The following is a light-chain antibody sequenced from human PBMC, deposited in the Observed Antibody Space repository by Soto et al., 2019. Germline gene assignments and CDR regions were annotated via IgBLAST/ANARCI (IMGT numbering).Light chain of an antibody. V-gene: IGKV1-5*01. CDR1: QSSSSW. Sequence: DIQMTQSPSPLSASVGDRVTITCRASQSSSSWLAWYQQKPGKAPKVLIYDVSSLESGVPSRFSGSGSGTDFTLTISSLQPDDFATYYCQQYSIYPITFGQGTRLEI. CDR3: QQYSIYPIT. J-gene: IGKJ5*01. CDR2: DVS.